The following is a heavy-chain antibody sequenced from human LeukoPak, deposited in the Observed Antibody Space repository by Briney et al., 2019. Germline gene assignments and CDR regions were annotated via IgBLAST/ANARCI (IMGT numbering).Heavy chain of an antibody. Sequence: SETLSLTCTVSGGSISSSSYSWGWLRQPPGKGLEWIGSVYYSGSTYYNPSLKSRVTISVDTSKNQFSLKLTSVTAADTALYYCARTPSPGWFDPWGQGTLVTVSS. J-gene: IGHJ5*02. CDR2: VYYSGST. V-gene: IGHV4-39*07. CDR3: ARTPSPGWFDP. CDR1: GGSISSSSYS.